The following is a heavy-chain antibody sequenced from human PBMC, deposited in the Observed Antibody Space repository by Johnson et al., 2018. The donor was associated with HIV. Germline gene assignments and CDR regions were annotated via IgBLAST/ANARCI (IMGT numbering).Heavy chain of an antibody. CDR2: IYGGGTT. V-gene: IGHV3-66*01. CDR3: ARGGDYYDSSGYGDI. J-gene: IGHJ3*02. D-gene: IGHD3-22*01. CDR1: GFTVSSNH. Sequence: VQLVESGGGLVQPGGPLRLSCAASGFTVSSNHLSWVRQAPEKGLEWVSIIYGGGTTYFADSVKGRFTISRDNAKNSLYLQMNSLRAEDTAVYYCARGGDYYDSSGYGDIWGQGTMVTVSS.